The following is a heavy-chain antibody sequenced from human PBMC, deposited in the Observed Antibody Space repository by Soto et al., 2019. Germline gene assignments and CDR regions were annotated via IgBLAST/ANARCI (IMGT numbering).Heavy chain of an antibody. Sequence: EVQLVESGGGLVKPGGSLRLSCAASGFTFSSYTMNWVRQAPGKGLEWVSSISSSGPYVQYADSLRGRFTISRDNAKNSLYLQTDSLRVEDSAVYYGARDSLTTTYYYSGMDVWGQGTTVTVSS. J-gene: IGHJ6*02. CDR1: GFTFSSYT. CDR3: ARDSLTTTYYYSGMDV. CDR2: ISSSGPYV. V-gene: IGHV3-21*01. D-gene: IGHD4-4*01.